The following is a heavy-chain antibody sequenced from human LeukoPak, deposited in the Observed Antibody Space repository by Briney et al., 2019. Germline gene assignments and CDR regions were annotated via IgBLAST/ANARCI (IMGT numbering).Heavy chain of an antibody. CDR3: ARDGDGYSGAFDI. CDR1: GFTVSSNY. J-gene: IGHJ3*02. D-gene: IGHD5-24*01. V-gene: IGHV3-53*01. CDR2: IYSGGST. Sequence: PGGSLRLSCAASGFTVSSNYMSWVRQAPGKGLEWVSVIYSGGSTYYADSVKGRFTISRDNSKNTLYLQMNSLRAEDTAVYYCARDGDGYSGAFDIWGQGTMVTVSS.